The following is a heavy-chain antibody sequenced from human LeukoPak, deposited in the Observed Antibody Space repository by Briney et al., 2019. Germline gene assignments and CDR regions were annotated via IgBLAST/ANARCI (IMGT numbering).Heavy chain of an antibody. J-gene: IGHJ5*02. CDR2: IKQDGSEK. V-gene: IGHV3-7*01. CDR3: ARDESSSGYCSGGSCCSITPGWFDP. CDR1: GFTLSSYW. D-gene: IGHD2-15*01. Sequence: GGSLRLSCAASGFTLSSYWMSWVRQAPGKGLEWVANIKQDGSEKYYVDSVKGRFTISRDNAKNSLYLQMNSLRAEDTAVYYCARDESSSGYCSGGSCCSITPGWFDPWGQGTLVTVSS.